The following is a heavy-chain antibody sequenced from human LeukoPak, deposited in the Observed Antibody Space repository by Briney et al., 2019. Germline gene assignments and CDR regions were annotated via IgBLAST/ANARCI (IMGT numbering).Heavy chain of an antibody. CDR2: IYYSGST. CDR1: GXSISSYY. Sequence: SETLSLTCTVSGXSISSYYWSWIRQPPPGKGLEWIGYIYYSGSTNYNPSLKSRVTISVDTSKNQFSLKLSSVTAADTAVYYCAQKQWVPYYFHYWGQGAWSPSPQ. V-gene: IGHV4-59*01. CDR3: AQKQWVPYYFHY. J-gene: IGHJ4*02. D-gene: IGHD1/OR15-1a*01.